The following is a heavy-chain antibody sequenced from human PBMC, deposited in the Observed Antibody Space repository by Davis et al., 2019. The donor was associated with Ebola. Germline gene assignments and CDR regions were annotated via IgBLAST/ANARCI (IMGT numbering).Heavy chain of an antibody. Sequence: AASVKVSCKASGYTFTGYYMHWVRQAPGQGLEWMGWINPNSGGTNYAQKFQGWVTMTRDTSISTAYMELSRLRSDDTAVYYCARGSYSGSYYEGLGYWGQGTLVTASS. D-gene: IGHD1-26*01. J-gene: IGHJ4*02. CDR1: GYTFTGYY. CDR2: INPNSGGT. V-gene: IGHV1-2*04. CDR3: ARGSYSGSYYEGLGY.